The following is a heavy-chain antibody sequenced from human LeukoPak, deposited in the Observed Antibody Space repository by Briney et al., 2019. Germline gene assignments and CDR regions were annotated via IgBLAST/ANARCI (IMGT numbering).Heavy chain of an antibody. D-gene: IGHD6-6*01. J-gene: IGHJ6*03. V-gene: IGHV1-69*05. CDR2: IIPIFGTA. Sequence: AASVKVSCKASGGTFSSYAISWVRQAPGQGLEWMGGIIPIFGTANYAQKFQGRVTITTDESTSTAYMELSSLRSEDTAVYYCARAVDPGAAHSYMDVWGKGTTVTVSS. CDR3: ARAVDPGAAHSYMDV. CDR1: GGTFSSYA.